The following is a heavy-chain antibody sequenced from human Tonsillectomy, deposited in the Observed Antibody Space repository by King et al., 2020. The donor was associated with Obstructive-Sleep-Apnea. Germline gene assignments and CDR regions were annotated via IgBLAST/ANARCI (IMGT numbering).Heavy chain of an antibody. CDR3: ARAISSGWYYFDY. V-gene: IGHV4-59*01. CDR1: GASISGYY. Sequence: VQLQESGPGLVKPSETLSLTCTVSGASISGYYWTWIRQPPGKGLEWIGYIYYSGSTNYKPSLKSRVTMSVDTSKNQFSLKLSSVTAADTAVYYCARAISSGWYYFDYWGQGSLVTVSS. J-gene: IGHJ4*02. D-gene: IGHD6-19*01. CDR2: IYYSGST.